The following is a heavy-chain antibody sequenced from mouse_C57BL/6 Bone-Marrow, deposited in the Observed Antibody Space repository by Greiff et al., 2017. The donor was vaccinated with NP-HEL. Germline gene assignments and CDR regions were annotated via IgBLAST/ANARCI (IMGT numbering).Heavy chain of an antibody. CDR1: GYTFTSYW. CDR2: IDPSDSYT. D-gene: IGHD2-4*01. J-gene: IGHJ3*01. CDR3: AYYYDYDGPWFAY. Sequence: QVQLQQPGAELVKPGASVKLSCKASGYTFTSYWMQWVKQRPGQGREWIGEIDPSDSYTNYNHKFKGKATLTVDTSSSTAYMQLSSLTSEDSAVYYCAYYYDYDGPWFAYWGQGTLVTVSA. V-gene: IGHV1-50*01.